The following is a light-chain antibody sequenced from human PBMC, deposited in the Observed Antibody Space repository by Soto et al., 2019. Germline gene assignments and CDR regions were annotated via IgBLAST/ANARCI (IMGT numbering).Light chain of an antibody. Sequence: EIVLTQSPGTLSLSPGERATLSCRASQSVSSSCLAWYRQKPGQAPSLLIYGASSRATGIPDRFSGSGSGTDFTLTIGRLEPEDFAVYYCQQYGSSPQTFVQGTKVEIK. J-gene: IGKJ1*01. CDR3: QQYGSSPQT. V-gene: IGKV3-20*01. CDR1: QSVSSSC. CDR2: GAS.